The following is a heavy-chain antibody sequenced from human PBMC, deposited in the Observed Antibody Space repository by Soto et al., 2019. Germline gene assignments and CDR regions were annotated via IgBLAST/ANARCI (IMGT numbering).Heavy chain of an antibody. V-gene: IGHV1-58*01. J-gene: IGHJ4*02. Sequence: GASVKVSCKASGFTFTSSAVQWVRQARGQRLEWIGWIVVGSGNTNYAQKFQERVTITRDMSTSTAYMELSSLRSEDTAVYYCAAGELHYDYVWGSYRYIGGDLSLDYWGQGTLVTVSS. CDR2: IVVGSGNT. CDR1: GFTFTSSA. D-gene: IGHD3-16*02. CDR3: AAGELHYDYVWGSYRYIGGDLSLDY.